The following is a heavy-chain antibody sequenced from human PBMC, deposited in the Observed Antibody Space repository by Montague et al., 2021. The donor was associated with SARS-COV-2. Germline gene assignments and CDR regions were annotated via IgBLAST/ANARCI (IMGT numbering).Heavy chain of an antibody. Sequence: SETLSLTCTVSGGSISSYYWSWIRQPPGKGLEWIGYIYYSGSTNYNPSLKSRVTISVDTSKNQFSLKLSSVTAADTAVYYCARQPTRGITIFGVVTDYGMDVWGQGTTVTVSS. CDR3: ARQPTRGITIFGVVTDYGMDV. J-gene: IGHJ6*02. D-gene: IGHD3-3*01. V-gene: IGHV4-59*01. CDR2: IYYSGST. CDR1: GGSISSYY.